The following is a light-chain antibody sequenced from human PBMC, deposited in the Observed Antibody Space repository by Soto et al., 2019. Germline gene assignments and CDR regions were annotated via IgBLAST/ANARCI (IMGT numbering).Light chain of an antibody. CDR1: QTVSSN. CDR3: QQYNNWPLT. J-gene: IGKJ4*01. CDR2: GAS. V-gene: IGKV3-15*01. Sequence: IWMAQSPATLSVSPGERATLSFRASQTVSSNLAWYQQKPGQTPRLLIFGASTRATGIPARFSGSGSGTEFTLTISSLQSEDFAVYYCQQYNNWPLTFGGGTKVDIK.